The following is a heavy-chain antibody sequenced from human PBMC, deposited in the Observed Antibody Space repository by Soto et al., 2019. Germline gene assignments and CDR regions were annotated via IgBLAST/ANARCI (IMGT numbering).Heavy chain of an antibody. CDR1: GFSLSTSGMC. CDR2: VDWDDDK. CDR3: ERNYNNSVFEI. D-gene: IGHD1-7*01. Sequence: SGPTLVNPTQTLTLTCTFSGFSLSTSGMCVSWIRQPPGKALEWLALVDWDDDKYYSTSLKTRLTISKDTSKNQVVLTMTNMAPVDTATYYCERNYNNSVFEIWGQGTMVTVSS. V-gene: IGHV2-70*12. J-gene: IGHJ3*02.